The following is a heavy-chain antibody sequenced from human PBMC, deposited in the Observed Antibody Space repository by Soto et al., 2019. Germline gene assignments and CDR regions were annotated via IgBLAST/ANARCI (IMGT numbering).Heavy chain of an antibody. CDR3: ASGLSGDKVDQ. Sequence: QVQLQESGPGLVKPSQTLSLTCTVSGGSISDGAYYWSWIRQPPGKGLEWIGHIYDSGNTYNNPSLKSRLTISVDTSKTHFSLNLNSVTAADPAVYYCASGLSGDKVDQWGQGTLVTVSS. J-gene: IGHJ4*02. CDR1: GGSISDGAYY. V-gene: IGHV4-30-4*01. CDR2: IYDSGNT. D-gene: IGHD2-21*01.